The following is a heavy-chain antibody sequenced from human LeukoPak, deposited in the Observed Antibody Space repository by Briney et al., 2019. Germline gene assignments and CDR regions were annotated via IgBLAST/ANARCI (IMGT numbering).Heavy chain of an antibody. CDR2: ISGSGGST. Sequence: HTGGSLRLSCAASGFTFSSYAMSWVRQAPGKGLEWVSAISGSGGSTYYADSVKGRFTISRDNSKNTLYLQMNSLRAEDTAVYYCARAPEFWSGLDYWGQGTLVTVSS. J-gene: IGHJ4*02. D-gene: IGHD3-3*01. CDR1: GFTFSSYA. V-gene: IGHV3-23*01. CDR3: ARAPEFWSGLDY.